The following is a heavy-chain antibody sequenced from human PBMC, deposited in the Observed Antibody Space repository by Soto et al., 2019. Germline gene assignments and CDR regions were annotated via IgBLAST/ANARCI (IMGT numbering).Heavy chain of an antibody. J-gene: IGHJ4*02. CDR3: SRDNDSCDY. CDR2: ISYDARNK. D-gene: IGHD2-2*01. V-gene: IGHV3-30*04. CDR1: RCTFSCYA. Sequence: QVQLLESGGGVVQPGRSLRLSCAASRCTFSCYAMHWVRKAPANGLEWVAVISYDARNKYYSDCVKGRLTISRVNSKNTEDSPMNSLRSGEAAVYYYSRDNDSCDYLRQGILVTVSS.